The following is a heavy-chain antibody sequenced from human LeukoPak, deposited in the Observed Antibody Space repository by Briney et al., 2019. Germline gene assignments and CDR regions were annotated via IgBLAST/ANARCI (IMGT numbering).Heavy chain of an antibody. CDR1: GGSISSSSYY. CDR3: ASAMTTVTTQWFDP. Sequence: SETLSLTCTASGGSISSSSYYWGWIRQPPGKGLEWIGSIYYSGSTYYNPSLKSRVTISVDTSKNQFSLKLSSVTAADTAVYYCASAMTTVTTQWFDPWGQGTLVTVSS. D-gene: IGHD4-17*01. CDR2: IYYSGST. V-gene: IGHV4-39*01. J-gene: IGHJ5*02.